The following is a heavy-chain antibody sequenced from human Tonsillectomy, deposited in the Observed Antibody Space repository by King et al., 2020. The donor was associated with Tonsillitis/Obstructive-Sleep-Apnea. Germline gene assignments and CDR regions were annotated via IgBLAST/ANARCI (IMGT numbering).Heavy chain of an antibody. Sequence: TLKESAPTLVKPTETLTLTCTFSGVSLSTSGVGVGWIRQPPGEALERLATIYWADDKPYSPSLKSRPSITKDTSKNQVVLTMTNMDPVDTGKYYCAHTWYDSSSSCYFDYWGQGILVTVSS. D-gene: IGHD6-6*01. V-gene: IGHV2-5*02. CDR2: IYWADDK. CDR3: AHTWYDSSSSCYFDY. J-gene: IGHJ4*02. CDR1: GVSLSTSGVG.